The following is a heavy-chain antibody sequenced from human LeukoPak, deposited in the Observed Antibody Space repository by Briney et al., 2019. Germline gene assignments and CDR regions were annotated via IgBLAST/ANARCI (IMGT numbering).Heavy chain of an antibody. CDR2: IIPIFGTA. CDR1: GGTFSSYA. CDR3: ARERTDCSSTSCYWGSFDY. J-gene: IGHJ4*02. Sequence: SVKVSCKASGGTFSSYAISWVRQAPGQGLEWMGGIIPIFGTANYAQKSQGRVTITADESTSTAYMELSSLRSEDTAVYYCARERTDCSSTSCYWGSFDYWGQGALVTVSS. V-gene: IGHV1-69*13. D-gene: IGHD2-2*01.